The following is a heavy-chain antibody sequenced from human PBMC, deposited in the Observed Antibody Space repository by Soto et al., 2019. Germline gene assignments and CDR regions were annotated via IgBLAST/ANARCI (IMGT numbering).Heavy chain of an antibody. CDR3: ARLSPIGNNRNYFDF. J-gene: IGHJ4*02. V-gene: IGHV4-59*01. D-gene: IGHD1-1*01. Sequence: PSETLSLTCSVSDGSISSYYWGWIRQPPGKGLEWIGNIFYTGSTNYNPSLKSRVTISVDTSKNQFSLRLSSVTAADTAVYYCARLSPIGNNRNYFDFWGQGTLVTVSS. CDR2: IFYTGST. CDR1: DGSISSYY.